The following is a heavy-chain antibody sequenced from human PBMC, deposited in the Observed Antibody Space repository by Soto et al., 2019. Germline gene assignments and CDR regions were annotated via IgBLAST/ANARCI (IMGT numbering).Heavy chain of an antibody. CDR3: ARESGYGPGRSVNHHLDE. V-gene: IGHV3-7*01. D-gene: IGHD3-10*01. CDR1: GFTFGSYW. Sequence: VWSLRLSFAASGFTFGSYWMSWVRQAPGKGPEWLATMKWDASEKKYVDSVKGRFTTSRDNAKNALYLQMDSLRAEDTAVYYCARESGYGPGRSVNHHLDEWGHGTQVT. J-gene: IGHJ4*01. CDR2: MKWDASEK.